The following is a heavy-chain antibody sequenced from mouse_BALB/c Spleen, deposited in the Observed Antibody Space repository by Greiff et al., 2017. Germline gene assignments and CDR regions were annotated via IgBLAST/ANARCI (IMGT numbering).Heavy chain of an antibody. CDR2: ISSGGGST. CDR3: ARQVGGPPMDY. V-gene: IGHV5-12-1*01. CDR1: GFAFSSYD. J-gene: IGHJ4*01. Sequence: DVMLVESGGGLVKPGGSLKLSCAASGFAFSSYDMSWVRQTPEKRLEWVAYISSGGGSTYYPDTVKGRFTISRDNAKNTLYLQMSSLKSEDTAMYYCARQVGGPPMDYWGQGTSVTVSS. D-gene: IGHD1-1*02.